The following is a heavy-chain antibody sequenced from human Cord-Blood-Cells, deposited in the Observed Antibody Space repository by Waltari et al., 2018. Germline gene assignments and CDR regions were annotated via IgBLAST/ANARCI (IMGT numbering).Heavy chain of an antibody. D-gene: IGHD3-10*01. V-gene: IGHV4-34*01. CDR3: ARMGSGSYYNGRIY. CDR1: GGSFSGYY. CDR2: INHSGST. J-gene: IGHJ4*02. Sequence: QVQLQQWGAGLLNPSETLSLTCAVYGGSFSGYYWSWIRQPPGKGLEWIGEINHSGSTNYNPSLKSRVTISVDTSKNQFSLKLSSVTAADTAVYYCARMGSGSYYNGRIYWGQGTLVTVSS.